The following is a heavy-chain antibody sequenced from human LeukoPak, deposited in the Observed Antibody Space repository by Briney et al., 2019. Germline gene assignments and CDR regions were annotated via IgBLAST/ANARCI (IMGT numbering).Heavy chain of an antibody. CDR1: GFTFTAYL. D-gene: IGHD3-22*01. CDR2: MSSDGNAM. CDR3: VRESECYFDHSASFDY. J-gene: IGHJ4*02. Sequence: PGRSLRLSCAASGFTFTAYLIHWVRQAPGKGLEWVAVMSSDGNAMFYADSVKGRFTISRDNSKNTLYLQMNSLRAEDTAVYYCVRESECYFDHSASFDYWGQGTLVTVSS. V-gene: IGHV3-30-3*01.